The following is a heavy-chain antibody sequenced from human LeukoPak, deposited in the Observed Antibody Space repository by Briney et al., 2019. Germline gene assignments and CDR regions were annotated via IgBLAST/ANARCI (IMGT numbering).Heavy chain of an antibody. V-gene: IGHV4-61*02. D-gene: IGHD2-8*01. CDR1: GGSISSGSYY. J-gene: IGHJ6*03. CDR3: AREGFGTNGVYYYYYYMDV. CDR2: IYTSGST. Sequence: SETLSLTCTVSGGSISSGSYYWSWIRQPAGRGLEWIGRIYTSGSTNYNPSLKSRVTISVDTSKNQFSLKLSSVTAADTAVYYCAREGFGTNGVYYYYYYMDVWGKGTTVTVSS.